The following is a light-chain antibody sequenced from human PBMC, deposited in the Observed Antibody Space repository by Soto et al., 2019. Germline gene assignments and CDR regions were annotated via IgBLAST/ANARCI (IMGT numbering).Light chain of an antibody. CDR3: SSYAGSNNFV. Sequence: QSVLTQPPSASGSPGQSVTISCTGTSSDIGAYIYVSWYQQHPGKAPKLMISEVSRRPSGVPERFSGSKSGNTASLTVSGLHADDEAHYYCSSYAGSNNFVFGTGTQLTVL. CDR1: SSDIGAYIY. V-gene: IGLV2-8*01. J-gene: IGLJ7*01. CDR2: EVS.